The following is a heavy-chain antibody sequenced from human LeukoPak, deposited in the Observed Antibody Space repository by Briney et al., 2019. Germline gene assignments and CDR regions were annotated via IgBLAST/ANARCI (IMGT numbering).Heavy chain of an antibody. J-gene: IGHJ4*02. D-gene: IGHD3-10*01. V-gene: IGHV3-21*01. CDR2: ISSSRSYI. CDR3: ASEAMVRGALDY. Sequence: GGSLRLSCAASGFTFSSYSMNWVRQAPRKGLEWVSSISSSRSYIYYADSVKGRFTISRDNAKNSLYLQMNSLRAEDTAVYYCASEAMVRGALDYWGQGTLVTVSS. CDR1: GFTFSSYS.